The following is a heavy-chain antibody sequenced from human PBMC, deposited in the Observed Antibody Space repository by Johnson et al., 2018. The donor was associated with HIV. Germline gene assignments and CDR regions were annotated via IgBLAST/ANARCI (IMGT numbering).Heavy chain of an antibody. CDR1: GFTFSSYG. CDR3: ARDPSATYAFDI. J-gene: IGHJ3*02. Sequence: QLVESGGGVVQPGDSLRLSCAASGFTFSSYGMHWVRQAPGKGLEWVSVIYSGGSTYYADSVKGRFTISRDNSKNTLYLQMNSLRAEDTAVYYCARDPSATYAFDIWGQGTMVTVSS. CDR2: IYSGGST. V-gene: IGHV3-66*01.